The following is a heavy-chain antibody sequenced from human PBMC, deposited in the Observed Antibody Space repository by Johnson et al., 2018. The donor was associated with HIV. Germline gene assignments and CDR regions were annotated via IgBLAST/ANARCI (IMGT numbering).Heavy chain of an antibody. CDR3: AKDRMYDYGDYGGAFDI. CDR2: ISGSGGST. V-gene: IGHV3-23*04. D-gene: IGHD4-17*01. Sequence: QLVESGGGVVQPGGSLRLSCAASGFTFSSYAMSWVRQAPGKGLEWVSAISGSGGSTYYADSVTGRFTISRDNSKNTLYLQMNSLRAEDTAVYYCAKDRMYDYGDYGGAFDIWGQGTMVTVSS. J-gene: IGHJ3*02. CDR1: GFTFSSYA.